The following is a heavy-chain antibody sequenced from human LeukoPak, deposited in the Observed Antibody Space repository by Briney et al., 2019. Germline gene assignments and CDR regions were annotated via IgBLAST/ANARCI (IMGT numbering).Heavy chain of an antibody. CDR1: GYTFSAYD. CDR3: AIALGELFFDY. J-gene: IGHJ4*02. Sequence: ASVKVSCKTSGYTFSAYDINWVRQAAGQGLEWMGWMNPNSGDTVFAQKFQGRVTISTKISINTAYTELSRLTSEDTAIYYCAIALGELFFDYWVQGTPVTVSS. V-gene: IGHV1-8*03. D-gene: IGHD3-10*01. CDR2: MNPNSGDT.